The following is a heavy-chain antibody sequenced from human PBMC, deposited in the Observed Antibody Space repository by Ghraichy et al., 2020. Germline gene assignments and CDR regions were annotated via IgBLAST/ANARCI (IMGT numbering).Heavy chain of an antibody. CDR2: IYYSGST. J-gene: IGHJ6*02. D-gene: IGHD2-21*02. V-gene: IGHV4-59*01. Sequence: SETLSLTCTVSGGSISSYYWSWIRQPPGKGLEWIGYIYYSGSTNYNPSLKSRVTISVDTSKNQFSLKLSSVTAADTAVYYCARAQEEVTAIGGMDVWGQGTTVTVSS. CDR3: ARAQEEVTAIGGMDV. CDR1: GGSISSYY.